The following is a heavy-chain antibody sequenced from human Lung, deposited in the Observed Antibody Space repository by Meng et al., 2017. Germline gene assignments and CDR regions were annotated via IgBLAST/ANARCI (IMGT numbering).Heavy chain of an antibody. D-gene: IGHD3-10*01. Sequence: EGQVVGSGGGLVQPGGSLRLSCAASGFSFSSYAMSWVRHAPGKGLEWVSALSGGGFTTYYADSVKGRFAISRHNSKNTLYLQMNSLRAEDTALYYCAKYSYGLGDYLDYWGQGALVTVSS. V-gene: IGHV3-23*04. CDR2: LSGGGFTT. CDR3: AKYSYGLGDYLDY. CDR1: GFSFSSYA. J-gene: IGHJ4*02.